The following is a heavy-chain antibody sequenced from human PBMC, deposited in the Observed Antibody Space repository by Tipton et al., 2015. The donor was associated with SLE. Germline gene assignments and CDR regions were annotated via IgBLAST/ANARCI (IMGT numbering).Heavy chain of an antibody. CDR3: AIADSRSAVGY. D-gene: IGHD6-6*01. V-gene: IGHV3-48*01. Sequence: SLRLSCAASGFVFSSYSMNWFRQAPGRGLEWVSYISGDSATINYADSVKGRFTISRDNAKNSLYLQMGSLRADDTAVFYCAIADSRSAVGYWGQGTLVTVSS. J-gene: IGHJ4*02. CDR2: ISGDSATI. CDR1: GFVFSSYS.